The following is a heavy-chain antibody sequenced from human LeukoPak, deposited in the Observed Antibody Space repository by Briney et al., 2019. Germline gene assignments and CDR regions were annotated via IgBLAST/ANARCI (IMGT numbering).Heavy chain of an antibody. J-gene: IGHJ4*02. CDR3: VSGGSYLTK. CDR2: IYFSGTT. D-gene: IGHD3-10*01. Sequence: SETLSLTCTVSGGSISSYWSWIRPSPGKGLEWIGYIYFSGTTNYNPSLKSRLTISIDTSRNQFSLKLSSVTAADTAIYYCVSGGSYLTKWGQGTLVTVSS. CDR1: GGSISSY. V-gene: IGHV4-59*01.